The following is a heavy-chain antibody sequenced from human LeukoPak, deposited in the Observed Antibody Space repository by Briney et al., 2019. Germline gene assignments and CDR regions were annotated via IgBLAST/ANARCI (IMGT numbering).Heavy chain of an antibody. CDR3: AKNGYNYLDTRDFNWFDP. Sequence: GGSLRLSCAASGFTFSSYGMHWVRQAPGKGLEWVAVISYDGSNRYYADSVKGRFTISRDNSKNTLYLQMNSLRAEDTAMYYCAKNGYNYLDTRDFNWFDPWGQGTLVTVSS. J-gene: IGHJ5*02. CDR2: ISYDGSNR. V-gene: IGHV3-30*18. CDR1: GFTFSSYG. D-gene: IGHD5-24*01.